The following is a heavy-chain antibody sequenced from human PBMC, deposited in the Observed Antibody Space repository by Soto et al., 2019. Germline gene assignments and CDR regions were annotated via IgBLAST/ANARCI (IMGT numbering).Heavy chain of an antibody. CDR1: GFTFSSYW. J-gene: IGHJ6*03. CDR2: IKQDGSEK. Sequence: EVQLVESGGGLVQPGGSLRLSCAASGFTFSSYWMSWVRQAPGKGLEWVANIKQDGSEKYYVDSVKGRFTISRDNAKNSLYLQMNSLRAEDTAVYYCARDDLTIFGVVTHYYMDVWGKGTTVTVSS. V-gene: IGHV3-7*01. D-gene: IGHD3-3*01. CDR3: ARDDLTIFGVVTHYYMDV.